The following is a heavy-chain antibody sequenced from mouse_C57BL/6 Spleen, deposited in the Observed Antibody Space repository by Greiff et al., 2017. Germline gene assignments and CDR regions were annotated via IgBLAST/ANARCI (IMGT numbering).Heavy chain of an antibody. J-gene: IGHJ1*03. CDR3: ARGDYWYFDV. CDR2: ISSGSSTI. CDR1: GFPFSDYG. Sequence: EVQLVESGGGLVKPGGSLKLSCAASGFPFSDYGMHWVRQAPEKGLEWVAYISSGSSTIYYADTVKGRFTISRDHAKNTLVLQMTSLRSEDTAMYYCARGDYWYFDVWGTGTTVSVPS. V-gene: IGHV5-17*01.